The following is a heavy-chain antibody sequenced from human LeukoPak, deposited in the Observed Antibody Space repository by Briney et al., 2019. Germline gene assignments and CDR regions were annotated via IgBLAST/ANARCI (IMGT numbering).Heavy chain of an antibody. V-gene: IGHV1-18*04. CDR1: GYTFTSYY. D-gene: IGHD1-26*01. J-gene: IGHJ5*02. CDR2: ISTYNGNT. CDR3: ARGGTYMNP. Sequence: ASVKVSCKASGYTFTSYYMHWVRQAPGQGLEWMGWISTYNGNTNYAQKFQGRVTMTTDTSTTTAYMELRSLRSDDTAVYYCARGGTYMNPWGQGTLVTVSS.